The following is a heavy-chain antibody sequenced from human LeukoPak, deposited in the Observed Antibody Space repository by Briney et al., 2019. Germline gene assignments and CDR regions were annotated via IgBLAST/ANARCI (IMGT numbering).Heavy chain of an antibody. CDR1: GYTFTSYG. Sequence: ASVKVSCKASGYTFTSYGISWVRQAPGQGLERMGWISAYNGNTNYAQKLQGRVTMTTDTSTSTAYMELRSLRSDDTAVYYCARLSRIAAAGGGYFDYWGQGTLVTVSS. CDR2: ISAYNGNT. V-gene: IGHV1-18*01. J-gene: IGHJ4*02. CDR3: ARLSRIAAAGGGYFDY. D-gene: IGHD6-13*01.